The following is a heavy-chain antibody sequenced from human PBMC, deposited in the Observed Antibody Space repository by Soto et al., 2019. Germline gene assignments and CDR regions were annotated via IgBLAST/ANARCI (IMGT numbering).Heavy chain of an antibody. D-gene: IGHD6-19*01. J-gene: IGHJ4*02. CDR1: GFAFSSYS. CDR3: ARDDGWLVLDY. Sequence: EVQLVESGGGLVQPGGSLRLSCAASGFAFSSYSMNWVRQAPGKGLEWVAFITIRSSYIYYADSVRGRFTISRDNAKKSLYLQMDGLRAEDTAVYSCARDDGWLVLDYWGQGTLVTVSS. CDR2: ITIRSSYI. V-gene: IGHV3-21*01.